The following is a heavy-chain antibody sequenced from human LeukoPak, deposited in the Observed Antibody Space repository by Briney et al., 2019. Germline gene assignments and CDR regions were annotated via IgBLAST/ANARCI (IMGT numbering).Heavy chain of an antibody. V-gene: IGHV3-48*01. D-gene: IGHD6-19*01. J-gene: IGHJ4*02. CDR1: GFTFSSYS. CDR3: AGGPGYSSGWYVLSVDY. Sequence: GGSLRLSCAASGFTFSSYSMNWVRQAPGKGLEWVSYISRSSSTIYYADSVKGRFTTSRDNSKNMLYLQMNSLSAEDTAVYYCAGGPGYSSGWYVLSVDYWGQGTLVTVSS. CDR2: ISRSSSTI.